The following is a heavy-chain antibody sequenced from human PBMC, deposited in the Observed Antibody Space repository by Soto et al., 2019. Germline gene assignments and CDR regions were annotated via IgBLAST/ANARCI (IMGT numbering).Heavy chain of an antibody. Sequence: PGGSLRLSCAASGFTFCDYYMSWIRQAPGKGLEWVSYISSSSTTKYYADSVKGRFTISRDNAKNSLYLQMNSLRAEDTAVYYCARDGCSGSNCLNWFDPWGQGTLVTVSS. CDR2: ISSSSTTK. V-gene: IGHV3-11*04. CDR1: GFTFCDYY. J-gene: IGHJ5*02. CDR3: ARDGCSGSNCLNWFDP. D-gene: IGHD2-15*01.